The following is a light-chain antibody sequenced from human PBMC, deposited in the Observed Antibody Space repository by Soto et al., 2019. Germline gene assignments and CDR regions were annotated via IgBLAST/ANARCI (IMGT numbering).Light chain of an antibody. CDR1: QSVSANY. V-gene: IGKV3-20*01. CDR3: QQYGSTFT. J-gene: IGKJ5*01. Sequence: EIVMTQSPATLSVSPGEKATLSCRASQSVSANYLVWYQQSPGQAPRLLIYAASSRATGIPDRFSGSGSGTDFTLTISRLEPEDFAVYYCQQYGSTFTFGQGTRLEIK. CDR2: AAS.